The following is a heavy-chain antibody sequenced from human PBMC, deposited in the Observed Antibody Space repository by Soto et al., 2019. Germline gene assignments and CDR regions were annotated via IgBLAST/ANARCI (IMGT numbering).Heavy chain of an antibody. V-gene: IGHV4-59*01. J-gene: IGHJ4*02. Sequence: MSLTCTVSGGSISSYYWSWIRQPPGKGLEWIGYIYYSGSTNYNPSLKSRVTISVDTSKNQFSLKLSSVTAADTAVYYCASRVEGAAAGAVDYWGQGTLVTVSS. CDR1: GGSISSYY. CDR3: ASRVEGAAAGAVDY. D-gene: IGHD6-13*01. CDR2: IYYSGST.